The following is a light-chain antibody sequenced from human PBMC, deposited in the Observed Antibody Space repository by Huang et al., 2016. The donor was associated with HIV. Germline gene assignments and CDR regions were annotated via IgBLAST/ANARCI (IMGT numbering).Light chain of an antibody. J-gene: IGKJ4*01. CDR2: GAS. V-gene: IGKV3-15*01. CDR1: QSISNN. Sequence: EIVMTQSPATLSVSPGERATLSFRASQSISNNLAWYQQKPGQAPRLLVYGASTRATGVPVRCSGSGSGTVFPLTISSLQFEDSAVYYCQQYNDWLSLTFGGGTKVGIK. CDR3: QQYNDWLSLT.